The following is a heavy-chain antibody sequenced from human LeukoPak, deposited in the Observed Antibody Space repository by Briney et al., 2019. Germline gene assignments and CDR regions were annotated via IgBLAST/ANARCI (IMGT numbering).Heavy chain of an antibody. J-gene: IGHJ6*02. CDR1: GGSISSYY. CDR3: ARGGYSYGSLYYYYGMDV. Sequence: SETLSLTCTVSGGSISSYYWSWIRQPPGKGLEWIGYIYYSGSTNYNPSLKSRVTISVDTSKNQFSLKLSPVTAADTAVYYCARGGYSYGSLYYYYGMDVWGQGTTVTVSS. D-gene: IGHD5-18*01. CDR2: IYYSGST. V-gene: IGHV4-59*01.